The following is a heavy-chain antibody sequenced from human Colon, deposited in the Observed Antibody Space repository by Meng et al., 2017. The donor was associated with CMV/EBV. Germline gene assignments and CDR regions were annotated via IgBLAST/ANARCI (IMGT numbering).Heavy chain of an antibody. CDR1: GGSISSGDLY. Sequence: VYGGSISSGDLYWTWVRQPPGKGLEWIGYISFSGSTYYNPSLKSRVTISLDTSKNQFSLKLNSVTAADTAVYFCARVRSSSSRYFDYWGQGTLVTVSS. CDR3: ARVRSSSSRYFDY. CDR2: ISFSGST. J-gene: IGHJ4*02. V-gene: IGHV4-30-4*01. D-gene: IGHD6-13*01.